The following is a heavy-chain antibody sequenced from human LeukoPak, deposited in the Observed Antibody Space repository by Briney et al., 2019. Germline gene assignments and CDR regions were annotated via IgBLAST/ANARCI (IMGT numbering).Heavy chain of an antibody. V-gene: IGHV3-23*01. Sequence: MXWXRXAPGKGLEWVSAISGSGGSTYYADSVKGRFTISRDNSKNTLYLQMNSLRAEDTAVYYCAKGRGYSSSWYYFDYWGQGTLVTVSS. CDR2: ISGSGGST. D-gene: IGHD6-13*01. J-gene: IGHJ4*02. CDR3: AKGRGYSSSWYYFDY.